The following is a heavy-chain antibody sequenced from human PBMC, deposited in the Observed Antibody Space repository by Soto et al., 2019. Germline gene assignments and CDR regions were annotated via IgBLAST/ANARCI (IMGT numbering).Heavy chain of an antibody. CDR1: GGTFRGYA. D-gene: IGHD4-17*01. J-gene: IGHJ4*02. CDR3: ARGYGGNSAVGY. V-gene: IGHV1-69*01. CDR2: IIPISTTT. Sequence: QVQLVQSGAEVKKPGSSVKVSCKASGGTFRGYAVSWLRQAPGQGLEYMGGIIPISTTTNYAQNFQGRVTITADESRTTAYMELNSLRYEDTAVYYCARGYGGNSAVGYWGQGTLVTVSS.